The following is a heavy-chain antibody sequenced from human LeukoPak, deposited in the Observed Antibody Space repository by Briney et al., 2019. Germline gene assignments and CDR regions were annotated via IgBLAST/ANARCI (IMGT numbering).Heavy chain of an antibody. J-gene: IGHJ3*02. CDR2: FYYSGST. D-gene: IGHD1-1*01. V-gene: IGHV4-59*01. CDR1: GGSISSYY. Sequence: PSETLSLTCTVSGGSISSYYWNWIRQPPGKGLEWIGYFYYSGSTNYNPSLKSRVTISVDTSKNQFSLKLISVTAADTAVYYCARGTKYTWSYDAFDIWGQGTMVTVSS. CDR3: ARGTKYTWSYDAFDI.